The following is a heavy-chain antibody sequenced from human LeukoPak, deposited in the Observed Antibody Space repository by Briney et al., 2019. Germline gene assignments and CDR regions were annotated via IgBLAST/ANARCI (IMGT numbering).Heavy chain of an antibody. Sequence: GGSLRLSCAASGFTFSSYSMNWVRQAPGKGLEWVSSISSRSSYIYYADSVKGRFTISRDNAKNSLYLQMNSLRAEDTAVYYCARVSVLVRGVIDYWGQGTLVTVSS. CDR3: ARVSVLVRGVIDY. CDR1: GFTFSSYS. V-gene: IGHV3-21*01. D-gene: IGHD3-10*01. CDR2: ISSRSSYI. J-gene: IGHJ4*02.